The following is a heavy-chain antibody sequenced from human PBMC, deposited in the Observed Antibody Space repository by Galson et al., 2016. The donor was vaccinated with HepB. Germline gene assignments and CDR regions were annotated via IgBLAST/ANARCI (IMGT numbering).Heavy chain of an antibody. V-gene: IGHV1-69*13. CDR3: ASQPQYYYDSSGYYPIDY. CDR2: IIPIFGTA. CDR1: GGTFSSYA. D-gene: IGHD3-22*01. Sequence: SVKVSCKASGGTFSSYAISWVRQAPGQGLEWMGGIIPIFGTAKYAQNFQGRVTINADESTSTAYMELSSLRSEDTAVYYCASQPQYYYDSSGYYPIDYWGQGTLVTVSS. J-gene: IGHJ4*02.